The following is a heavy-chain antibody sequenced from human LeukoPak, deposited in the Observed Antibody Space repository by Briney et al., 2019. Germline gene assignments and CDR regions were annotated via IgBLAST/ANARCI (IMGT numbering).Heavy chain of an antibody. J-gene: IGHJ4*02. Sequence: RASVKVSCKTSGYTFNNYDINWVRQASGQGLEWMGWMNPNSGNTGYAQTFQGRVTMTRSTSISTAYMELSTLRFEDTAVYYCIRSVRNGHFDYWGQGTLVTVSS. CDR3: IRSVRNGHFDY. CDR1: GYTFNNYD. D-gene: IGHD2-8*01. V-gene: IGHV1-8*01. CDR2: MNPNSGNT.